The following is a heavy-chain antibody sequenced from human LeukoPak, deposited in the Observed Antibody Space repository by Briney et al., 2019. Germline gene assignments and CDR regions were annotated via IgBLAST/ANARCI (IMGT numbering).Heavy chain of an antibody. CDR3: ARETFLNALDI. J-gene: IGHJ3*02. CDR1: GYTFTSYY. Sequence: GASVKVSCKASGYTFTSYYMHWVRQAPGQGLEWMGIINPSGGSTSYARKFQGRLTMTRDTSTSTVYMELTSLRSEDTAVYYCARETFLNALDIWGQGTVVTVSS. CDR2: INPSGGST. V-gene: IGHV1-46*01.